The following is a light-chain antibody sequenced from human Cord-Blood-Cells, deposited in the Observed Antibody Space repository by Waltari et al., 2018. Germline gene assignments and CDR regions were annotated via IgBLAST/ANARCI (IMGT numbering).Light chain of an antibody. V-gene: IGLV2-11*01. CDR1: SSDVGGYNY. CDR2: DVS. J-gene: IGLJ3*02. CDR3: CSYAGSYTWV. Sequence: QSALTQPRSVSGSPGQSVTISCTGTSSDVGGYNYVSWYQQHPGKAPKLMIYDVSKRASGVLSRCAGFKSSNTASLTSSGLQAKDEADYYCCSYAGSYTWVFGGGTKLTV.